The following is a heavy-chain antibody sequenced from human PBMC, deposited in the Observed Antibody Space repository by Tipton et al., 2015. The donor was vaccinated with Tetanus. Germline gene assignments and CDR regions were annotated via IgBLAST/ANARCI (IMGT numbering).Heavy chain of an antibody. CDR3: ARLSSSANDAHGFDI. Sequence: TLSLTCTVSSASISSSDYYWGWIRQPPGKGLEWIGSIYNTGNAYSNPALTSRVTMSVDASMIQFSLRLRSVTAADTAMYYCARLSSSANDAHGFDIWGQGTMVTVSS. D-gene: IGHD2-8*01. CDR2: IYNTGNA. J-gene: IGHJ3*02. V-gene: IGHV4-39*01. CDR1: SASISSSDYY.